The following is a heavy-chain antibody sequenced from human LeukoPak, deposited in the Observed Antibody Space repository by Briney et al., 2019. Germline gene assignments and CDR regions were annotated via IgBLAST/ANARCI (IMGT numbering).Heavy chain of an antibody. CDR2: ISSSSSYI. CDR3: ASIYCSSTSCYSADY. D-gene: IGHD2-2*01. V-gene: IGHV3-21*01. J-gene: IGHJ4*02. Sequence: GGSLRLPCAASGFTFSSDSMNWVRQAPGKGLEWVSSISSSSSYIYYADSVKGRFTISRDNAKNSLYLQMNSLRAEDTAVYYCASIYCSSTSCYSADYWGQGTLVTVSS. CDR1: GFTFSSDS.